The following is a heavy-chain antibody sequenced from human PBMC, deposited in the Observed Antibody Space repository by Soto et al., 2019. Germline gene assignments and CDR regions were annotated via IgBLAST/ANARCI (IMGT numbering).Heavy chain of an antibody. V-gene: IGHV4-59*01. J-gene: IGHJ4*02. D-gene: IGHD5-12*01. CDR1: GDFLSSYY. CDR2: IYYSGIT. Sequence: SETLSLTCTVSGDFLSSYYWSWIRQSPVKGLEWIGYIYYSGITNYNASLKSRVTMSIDTSKNQFSLKLNSVTAADTAVYYCARHETPHSDYDYWGQGTLVTVSS. CDR3: ARHETPHSDYDY.